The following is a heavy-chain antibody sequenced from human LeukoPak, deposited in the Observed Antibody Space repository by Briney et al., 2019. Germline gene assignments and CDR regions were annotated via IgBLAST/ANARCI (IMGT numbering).Heavy chain of an antibody. Sequence: PGGSLRLSCAASGFIFSNYYMHWVRQAPGKGLVWVSHINGDGSNVNYADSVKGRFTISRDNAKNSLYLQMNSLRAEDTAVYYCARRLYSLDYWGQGTLVTVSS. CDR3: ARRLYSLDY. CDR2: INGDGSNV. J-gene: IGHJ4*02. D-gene: IGHD4-11*01. CDR1: GFIFSNYY. V-gene: IGHV3-74*01.